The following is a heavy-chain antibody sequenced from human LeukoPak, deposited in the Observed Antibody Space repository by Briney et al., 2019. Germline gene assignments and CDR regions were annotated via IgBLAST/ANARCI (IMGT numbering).Heavy chain of an antibody. CDR2: INHSGST. CDR1: GGSFSGYY. Sequence: SETLSLTCAVYGGSFSGYYWSWIRQPPGKGLEWIGEINHSGSTNYNPSLKSRVTISVDTSKNQFSLKLSSVTAADRAVYYCATGHYGAHVYWGQGTLVTVSS. CDR3: ATGHYGAHVY. V-gene: IGHV4-34*01. D-gene: IGHD4-17*01. J-gene: IGHJ4*02.